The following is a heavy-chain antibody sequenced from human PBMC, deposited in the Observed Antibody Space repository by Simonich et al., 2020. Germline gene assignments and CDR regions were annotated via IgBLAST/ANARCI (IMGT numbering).Heavy chain of an antibody. V-gene: IGHV1-2*02. CDR2: TNPTRGGT. Sequence: QVQLVQSGAEVKKPGASVKVSCKASGYTFTGYYMHWVRQAPGQGLEGMGWTNPTRGGTNDAPKLQGRGTMTRDTSISTAYMELSRLRSDDTAVYYCARVRFEAFDIWGQGTMVTVSS. CDR1: GYTFTGYY. CDR3: ARVRFEAFDI. J-gene: IGHJ3*02.